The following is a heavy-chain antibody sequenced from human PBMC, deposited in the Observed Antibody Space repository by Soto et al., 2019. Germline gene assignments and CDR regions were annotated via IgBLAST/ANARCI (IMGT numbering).Heavy chain of an antibody. V-gene: IGHV4-59*01. J-gene: IGHJ4*02. Sequence: TSETLSLTCTVSGVSMRNYFWTWIRQPPGKGLEWIGYIHYSGTTSFFPSYNPSLRSRVTISEDTSKNQFSLKLLSVNIADTAVYFCAAGEASSRNLAPYYLDFWGQGTLVT. D-gene: IGHD6-13*01. CDR1: GVSMRNYF. CDR3: AAGEASSRNLAPYYLDF. CDR2: IHYSGTT.